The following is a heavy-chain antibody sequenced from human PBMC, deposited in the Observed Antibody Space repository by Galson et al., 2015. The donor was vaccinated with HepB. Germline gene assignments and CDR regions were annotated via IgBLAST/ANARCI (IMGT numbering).Heavy chain of an antibody. D-gene: IGHD3-3*01. J-gene: IGHJ4*02. Sequence: SLRLSCAASGFTFSGYAIHWVRQAPGKGLEWVAVLSSNASNEYYADSVKGRFTISRDNSRNTLYLELNSLRAEDTAIYYCASDFWGGSTGEYYFDYWGQGTLVTVSS. V-gene: IGHV3-30*04. CDR2: LSSNASNE. CDR1: GFTFSGYA. CDR3: ASDFWGGSTGEYYFDY.